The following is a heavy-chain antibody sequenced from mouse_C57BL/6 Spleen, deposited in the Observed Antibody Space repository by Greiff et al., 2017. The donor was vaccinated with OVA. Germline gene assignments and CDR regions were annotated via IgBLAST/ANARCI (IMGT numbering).Heavy chain of an antibody. Sequence: VQLQQSGAELVRPGASVKLSCTASGFNIKDDYMHWVKQRPGQGLEWIGWIDPENGDTEYASKFQGKATITADTSSNTAYLQLSSLTSEDTAVYYCTTWTGRDYWGQGTTLTVSS. V-gene: IGHV14-4*01. CDR1: GFNIKDDY. J-gene: IGHJ2*01. CDR3: TTWTGRDY. D-gene: IGHD4-1*01. CDR2: IDPENGDT.